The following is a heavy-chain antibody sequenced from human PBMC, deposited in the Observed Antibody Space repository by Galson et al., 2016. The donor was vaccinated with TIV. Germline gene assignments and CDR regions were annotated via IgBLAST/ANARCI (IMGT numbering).Heavy chain of an antibody. CDR3: ASAAWFPGLSLDN. D-gene: IGHD2/OR15-2a*01. V-gene: IGHV1-24*01. Sequence: SVKVSCKVSGDSLSDLSMHWVRQAPGKGLEWMGGFDPEQHKKIYAQKLQGRVTLTEDTSTDTAFLELSSLSFEDTAVYYCASAAWFPGLSLDNWGQGTLVIVSS. CDR2: FDPEQHKK. CDR1: GDSLSDLS. J-gene: IGHJ4*02.